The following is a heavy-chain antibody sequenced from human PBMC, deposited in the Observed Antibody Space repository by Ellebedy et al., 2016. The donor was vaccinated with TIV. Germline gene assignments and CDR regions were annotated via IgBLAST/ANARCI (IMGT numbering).Heavy chain of an antibody. CDR2: INPNSGGT. D-gene: IGHD4-17*01. J-gene: IGHJ4*02. CDR1: GYTFTGYY. V-gene: IGHV1-2*04. Sequence: ASVKVSXKASGYTFTGYYIHWVRQAPGQGLEWMGWINPNSGGTNYAQKFQGWVTMTRDTSISTAYMELSRLRSDDTAVYYCARGSTVTTAVPSPFDYWGQGTLVTVSS. CDR3: ARGSTVTTAVPSPFDY.